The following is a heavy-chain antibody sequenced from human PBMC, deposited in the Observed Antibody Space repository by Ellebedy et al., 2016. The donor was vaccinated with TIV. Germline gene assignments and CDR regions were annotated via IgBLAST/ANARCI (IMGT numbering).Heavy chain of an antibody. V-gene: IGHV3-48*02. Sequence: PGGSLRLSCAASGFTFSSYSMNWVRQAPGKGLEWVSYIHPTSGTIYYADSVRGRFTISRDNARNSLYLQMNSLRDDDTAVYYCARCPGSWRLDYWGQGILVTVSS. CDR3: ARCPGSWRLDY. CDR1: GFTFSSYS. CDR2: IHPTSGTI. D-gene: IGHD6-13*01. J-gene: IGHJ4*02.